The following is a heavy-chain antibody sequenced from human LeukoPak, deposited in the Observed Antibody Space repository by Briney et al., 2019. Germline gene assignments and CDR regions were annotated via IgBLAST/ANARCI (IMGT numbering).Heavy chain of an antibody. J-gene: IGHJ4*02. CDR1: GYTFTSYG. D-gene: IGHD4-17*01. CDR2: FDPEDGET. CDR3: ATGTVTTAY. Sequence: GASVKVSCKASGYTFTSYGISWVRQAPGQGLEWMGGFDPEDGETIYAQKFQGRVTMTEDTSTDTAYMELSSLRSEDTAVYYCATGTVTTAYRGQGTLVTVSS. V-gene: IGHV1-24*01.